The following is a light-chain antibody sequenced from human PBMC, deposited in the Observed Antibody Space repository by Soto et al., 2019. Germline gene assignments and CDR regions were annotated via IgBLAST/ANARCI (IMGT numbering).Light chain of an antibody. CDR1: SSDVGGYNY. V-gene: IGLV2-14*01. J-gene: IGLJ1*01. Sequence: QSVLTQPASVSGSPGQSITISCTGTSSDVGGYNYVSWYQQHPGKAPKLMIYDVSNRPSGVSNRFSGSKSGNTASLTISGLQADDKADYYCSSYTSSSTLYVFGTGTKLTVL. CDR3: SSYTSSSTLYV. CDR2: DVS.